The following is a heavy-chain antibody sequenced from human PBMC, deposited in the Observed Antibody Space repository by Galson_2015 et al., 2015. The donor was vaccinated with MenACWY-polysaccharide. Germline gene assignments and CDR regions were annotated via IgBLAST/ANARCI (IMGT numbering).Heavy chain of an antibody. V-gene: IGHV2-5*02. Sequence: PALVKPTQTLSLTCTFSGFSVTATGVGVGWIRQPPGKAPEWLAHIYWGGDKRFSPSLGARLNITKDTSRDQVVLTMTDMDPVDTATYYCVRLLGGVSFDSWGQGTL. CDR1: GFSVTATGVG. D-gene: IGHD1-26*01. J-gene: IGHJ4*02. CDR2: IYWGGDK. CDR3: VRLLGGVSFDS.